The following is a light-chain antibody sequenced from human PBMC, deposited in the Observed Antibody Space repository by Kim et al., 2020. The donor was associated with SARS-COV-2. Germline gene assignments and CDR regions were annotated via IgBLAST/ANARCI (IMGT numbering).Light chain of an antibody. CDR3: QSFDNTLSGSV. Sequence: RVTIYWTGSNSNIGAGYDVHWYQQLPGSVPKLLIYGNTDRPSGVPDRFSGSKSGTSASLAISGLQAEDEADYYCQSFDNTLSGSVFGTGTKVTVL. CDR2: GNT. CDR1: NSNIGAGYD. J-gene: IGLJ1*01. V-gene: IGLV1-40*01.